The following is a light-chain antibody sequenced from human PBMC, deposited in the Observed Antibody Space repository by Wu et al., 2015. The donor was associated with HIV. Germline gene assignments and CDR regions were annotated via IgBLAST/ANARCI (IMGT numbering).Light chain of an antibody. CDR1: QSGDNY. Sequence: EIVLTQSPDTLSLSLGERATLSCRASQSGDNYVAWYQQKPGQAPRLLIYDASNRATGIPPRFSGSGSGTDFTLTISSLEPEDFAVYYCQLRSNWPGVTFGPGTKVEIK. V-gene: IGKV3-11*01. CDR2: DAS. CDR3: QLRSNWPGVT. J-gene: IGKJ3*01.